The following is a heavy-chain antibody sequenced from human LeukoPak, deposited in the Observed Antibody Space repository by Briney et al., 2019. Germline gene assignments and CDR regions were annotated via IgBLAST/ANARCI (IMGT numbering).Heavy chain of an antibody. Sequence: GGSLRLSCAASGFTFSSYAMHWVRQAPGKGLEWVAVISYDGSNKYYADSVKGRFTISRDNSKNTLYLQMNSLRAEDTAVYYCAKGDFDYWGQGTLVTVSS. CDR3: AKGDFDY. V-gene: IGHV3-30-3*01. J-gene: IGHJ4*02. CDR1: GFTFSSYA. CDR2: ISYDGSNK.